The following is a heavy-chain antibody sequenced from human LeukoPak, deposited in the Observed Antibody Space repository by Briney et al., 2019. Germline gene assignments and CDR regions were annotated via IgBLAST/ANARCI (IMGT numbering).Heavy chain of an antibody. J-gene: IGHJ6*03. CDR1: GGSISSYY. D-gene: IGHD1-14*01. V-gene: IGHV4-4*07. CDR3: AREGAGVTAGYYYYYMDV. Sequence: SKTLSLTCTVSGGSISSYYWSWIRQPAGKGLEWIGRIYTSGSTNYNPSLKSRVTMSVDTSKNQFSLKLSSVTAADTAVYYCAREGAGVTAGYYYYYMDVWGKGTTVTVSS. CDR2: IYTSGST.